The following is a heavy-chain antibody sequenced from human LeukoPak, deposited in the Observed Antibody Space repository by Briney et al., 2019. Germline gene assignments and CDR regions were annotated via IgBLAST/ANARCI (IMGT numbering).Heavy chain of an antibody. V-gene: IGHV4-39*01. CDR1: GGSISSSSYY. Sequence: SETLSLTCTVSGGSISSSSYYWGWIRQPPGKGLEWIGSIYYSGSTYYNPSLKSRVTISVDTSKNQFSLKLSSVTAADTAVYYCARQDYGSGKYYYYYGTDVWGQGTTVTVSS. CDR3: ARQDYGSGKYYYYYGTDV. J-gene: IGHJ6*02. D-gene: IGHD3-10*01. CDR2: IYYSGST.